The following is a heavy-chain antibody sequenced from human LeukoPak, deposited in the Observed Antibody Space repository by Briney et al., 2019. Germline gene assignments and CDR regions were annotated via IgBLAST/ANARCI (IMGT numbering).Heavy chain of an antibody. J-gene: IGHJ4*02. Sequence: GGSLRLSCAASGFTFSGYGMHWVRQAPGKGLEWVAFIRYDGSNKYYADSVKGRFTISRDNSKNTLYLQMNSLRAEDTAVYYCAKDLIIRIDYWGQGTLVTVSS. CDR1: GFTFSGYG. CDR2: IRYDGSNK. V-gene: IGHV3-30*02. CDR3: AKDLIIRIDY. D-gene: IGHD3-10*01.